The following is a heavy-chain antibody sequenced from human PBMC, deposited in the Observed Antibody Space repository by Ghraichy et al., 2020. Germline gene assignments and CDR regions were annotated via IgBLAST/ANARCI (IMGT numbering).Heavy chain of an antibody. J-gene: IGHJ4*02. Sequence: SGPTLVKPTQTLTLTCTFSGFLLSTTGVGIGWIRQPPGKALEWLALISWDDSKGYNPSLKGRLTITKDTSRNQVVLTMTNMDPVDTATYYCAHVLTAYGTSFCFDYWGQGTLVTVSS. CDR1: GFLLSTTGVG. V-gene: IGHV2-5*02. CDR3: AHVLTAYGTSFCFDY. CDR2: ISWDDSK. D-gene: IGHD4-23*01.